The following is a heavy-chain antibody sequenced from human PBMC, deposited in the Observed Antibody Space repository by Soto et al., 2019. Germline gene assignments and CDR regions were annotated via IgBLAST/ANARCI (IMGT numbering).Heavy chain of an antibody. CDR1: GFTFSSYG. Sequence: GGSLRLSCAASGFTFSSYGMHWVRQAPGKGLEWVAVISYDGSNKYYADSVKGRFTISRDNSKNTLYLQMNSLRAEDTAVYYCAKDLGSSGCDYWRQGTLVTVSS. D-gene: IGHD6-19*01. J-gene: IGHJ4*02. CDR3: AKDLGSSGCDY. V-gene: IGHV3-30*18. CDR2: ISYDGSNK.